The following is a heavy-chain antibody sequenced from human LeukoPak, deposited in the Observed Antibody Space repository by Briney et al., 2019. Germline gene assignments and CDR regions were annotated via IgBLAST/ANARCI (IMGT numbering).Heavy chain of an antibody. CDR2: INHSGST. Sequence: PSETLSLTCAVYGGSFSGYYWSWIRQPPGKGLEWIGEINHSGSTNYNPSLKSRVTISVDTSKNQFSLKLSSVTAADAAVYYCARGTIKWQLGRSSCFDYWGQGTLVTVSS. D-gene: IGHD6-6*01. CDR3: ARGTIKWQLGRSSCFDY. CDR1: GGSFSGYY. V-gene: IGHV4-34*01. J-gene: IGHJ4*02.